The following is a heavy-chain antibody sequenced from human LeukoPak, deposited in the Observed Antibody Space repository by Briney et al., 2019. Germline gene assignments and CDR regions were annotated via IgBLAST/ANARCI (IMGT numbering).Heavy chain of an antibody. CDR2: ISYSGST. Sequence: SETLSLTCTVSDDSFSTHYWTWIRPPPGKGLEWTVYISYSGSTNYNPSLKSRVTISVDTSKKQFSLKLSSVTAADTAVYYCARDPTTVTKGFDIWGQGTLVTVSS. J-gene: IGHJ3*02. CDR3: ARDPTTVTKGFDI. CDR1: DDSFSTHY. V-gene: IGHV4-59*11. D-gene: IGHD4-17*01.